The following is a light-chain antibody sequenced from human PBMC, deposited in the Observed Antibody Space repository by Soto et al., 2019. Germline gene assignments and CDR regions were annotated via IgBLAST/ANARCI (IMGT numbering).Light chain of an antibody. J-gene: IGLJ2*01. Sequence: QSVLTQPASVSGSPGQSITISCTGTSSDVGSDNLVSWYQQHPGKAPKLMIYEGSKRPSGVSNRFSGSKSGNTASLTISGLQAEDEAAYYCCSYAGSSTAIFGGGTKVTVL. CDR3: CSYAGSSTAI. CDR2: EGS. CDR1: SSDVGSDNL. V-gene: IGLV2-23*01.